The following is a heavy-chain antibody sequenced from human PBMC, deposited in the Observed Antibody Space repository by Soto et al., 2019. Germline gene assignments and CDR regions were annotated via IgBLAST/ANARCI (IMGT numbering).Heavy chain of an antibody. CDR2: INAGNGNT. CDR3: ARSTVVVTALDY. V-gene: IGHV1-3*05. J-gene: IGHJ4*02. Sequence: QVQLVQSGAEEKKPGASVKVSCKASGYTFTSYAMHWVRQAPGQRLEWMGWINAGNGNTKYSQKFRGRVTITRDTSASTAYMELSSLRSEDTAVYYCARSTVVVTALDYWGQGTLVTVSS. CDR1: GYTFTSYA. D-gene: IGHD2-21*02.